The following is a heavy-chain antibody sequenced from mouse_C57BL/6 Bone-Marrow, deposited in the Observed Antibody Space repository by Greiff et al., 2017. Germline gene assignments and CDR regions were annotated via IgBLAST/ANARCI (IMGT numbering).Heavy chain of an antibody. D-gene: IGHD2-3*01. CDR1: GYTFTSYW. V-gene: IGHV1-64*01. CDR2: IHPNSGST. J-gene: IGHJ3*01. CDR3: ASRDGYFSWFAY. Sequence: VQLQQPGAELVKPGASVKLSCKASGYTFTSYWMHWVKQRPGQGLEWIGMIHPNSGSTNYNEKFKSKATLTVDKSSSTAYMQLSSLTSEDSAVYYCASRDGYFSWFAYWGQGTLVTVSA.